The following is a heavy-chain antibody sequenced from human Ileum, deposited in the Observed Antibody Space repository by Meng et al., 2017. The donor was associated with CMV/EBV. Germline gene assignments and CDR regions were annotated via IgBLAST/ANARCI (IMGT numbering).Heavy chain of an antibody. D-gene: IGHD6-13*01. V-gene: IGHV4-39*07. CDR3: VRIVWAAAGDFDY. CDR2: VYYDGGA. CDR1: GDSFNNEKNY. J-gene: IGHJ4*02. Sequence: REAGPEPAKLAHTQSPTRTCVGDSFNNEKNYGGWVRPPQGQVLEWFGSVYYDGGAYYSPSIKRRVSTSIDTSKNQFFVKVRSVTAAATALYYCVRIVWAAAGDFDYWGQGTLVTVSS.